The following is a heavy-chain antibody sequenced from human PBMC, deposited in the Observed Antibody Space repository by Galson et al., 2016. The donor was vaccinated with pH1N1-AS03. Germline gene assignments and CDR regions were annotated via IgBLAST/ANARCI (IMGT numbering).Heavy chain of an antibody. Sequence: SVKVSCKASGYTFTSYDINWVRQATGQGLEWMGWMNPNSGNTGYAQKFQGRVTMTRNTSISTAYMERSSLRSEDTAVYYCASRGSSTSCLYYYYGMDVWGQGTTVTVSS. D-gene: IGHD2-2*01. J-gene: IGHJ6*02. CDR3: ASRGSSTSCLYYYYGMDV. CDR2: MNPNSGNT. V-gene: IGHV1-8*01. CDR1: GYTFTSYD.